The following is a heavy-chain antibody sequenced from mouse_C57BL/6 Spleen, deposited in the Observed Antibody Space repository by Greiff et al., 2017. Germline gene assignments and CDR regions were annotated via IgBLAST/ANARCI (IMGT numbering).Heavy chain of an antibody. V-gene: IGHV1-81*01. CDR3: ARVGGTDY. D-gene: IGHD1-1*02. CDR1: GYTFTSYG. J-gene: IGHJ3*01. Sequence: VKLMESGAELARPGASVKLSCKASGYTFTSYGISWVKQRPGKGLEWIGEIYPRSGNTYYNEKFKGKATLTADKSSSTAYMELRSLTSEDSAVYFCARVGGTDYWGQGTLVTVSA. CDR2: IYPRSGNT.